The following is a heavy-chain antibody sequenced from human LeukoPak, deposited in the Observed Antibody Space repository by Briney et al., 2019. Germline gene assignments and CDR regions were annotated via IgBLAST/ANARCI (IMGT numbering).Heavy chain of an antibody. CDR2: ISNSGGST. D-gene: IGHD2-2*02. J-gene: IGHJ4*02. V-gene: IGHV3-23*01. CDR1: GFTFSNYA. CDR3: AKSRYTSSNTNDY. Sequence: GGSLRLSCVASGFTFSNYAMTWVRQAPGKGLQWVSTISNSGGSTYYADSVKGRFAISGDNPRNTLYLQMNSLRAEDTAVYYCAKSRYTSSNTNDYWGQGTLVTVSS.